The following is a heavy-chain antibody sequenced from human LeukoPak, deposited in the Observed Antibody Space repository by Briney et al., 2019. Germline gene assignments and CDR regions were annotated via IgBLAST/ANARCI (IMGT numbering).Heavy chain of an antibody. J-gene: IGHJ4*02. Sequence: PGGSLRLSCAASGFTFSSYAMNWVRQAPGKGLEWVSAISGSGGSTYYFVKGRFTISRDDARDSLFLQMNSLRAEDTAVYFCVRLRRNNDRSGYYYYYDYWGQGTLVTVSS. CDR1: GFTFSSYA. D-gene: IGHD3-22*01. V-gene: IGHV3-23*01. CDR2: ISGSGGST. CDR3: VRLRRNNDRSGYYYYYDY.